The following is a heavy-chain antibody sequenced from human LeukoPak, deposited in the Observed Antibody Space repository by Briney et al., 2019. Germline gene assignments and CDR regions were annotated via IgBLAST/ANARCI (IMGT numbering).Heavy chain of an antibody. Sequence: GESLKISCRGSGYSFPSYWIAWVRQMPGKGLEWMGIIYPGGSNTRYSPSFQGQVTISADKSISTAYLQWSSLKASDTAMYYCARHPYSFASDYWGQGTLVTVSS. D-gene: IGHD5-18*01. CDR2: IYPGGSNT. J-gene: IGHJ4*02. CDR1: GYSFPSYW. CDR3: ARHPYSFASDY. V-gene: IGHV5-51*01.